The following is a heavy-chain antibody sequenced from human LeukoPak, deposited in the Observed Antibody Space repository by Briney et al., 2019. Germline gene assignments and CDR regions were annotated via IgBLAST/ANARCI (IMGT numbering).Heavy chain of an antibody. V-gene: IGHV4-34*01. D-gene: IGHD2-21*02. CDR2: INHSGST. Sequence: SETLSLTCAVYGGSFSGYYWSWIRQPPGKGLEWIGEINHSGSTNYNPSLKSRVTISVDTSKNQFSLKLSSVTAADTAVYYCARGLRYIGVVATAVRSCLDPWGQGTLVTVSS. CDR3: ARGLRYIGVVATAVRSCLDP. J-gene: IGHJ5*02. CDR1: GGSFSGYY.